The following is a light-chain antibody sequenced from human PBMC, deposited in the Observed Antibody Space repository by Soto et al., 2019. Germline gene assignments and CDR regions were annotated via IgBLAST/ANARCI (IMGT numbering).Light chain of an antibody. Sequence: DIQMTQSPSTLSASVGDRVTITCRASQSISSWLAWYQQKPGKAPKVLIYKASSLESGVPSRFSGSGSVTEFNLTISSLQPDDFATYYCHQYDTYPWTFGQGTKVEIK. CDR1: QSISSW. CDR2: KAS. J-gene: IGKJ1*01. V-gene: IGKV1-5*03. CDR3: HQYDTYPWT.